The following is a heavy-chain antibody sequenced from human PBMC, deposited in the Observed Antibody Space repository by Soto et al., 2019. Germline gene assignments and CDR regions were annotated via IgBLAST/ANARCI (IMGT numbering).Heavy chain of an antibody. Sequence: PGGSLRLSCAASGFTFSSYEMNWVRQAPGKGLEWVSYISSSGSTIYYADSVQGRFTISRDNAKNSLYLQMNSLRAEDTAVYYCARYPQTTYPHSYGYVVYYYGMDVWGQGTTVTVSS. V-gene: IGHV3-48*03. CDR2: ISSSGSTI. J-gene: IGHJ6*02. CDR1: GFTFSSYE. CDR3: ARYPQTTYPHSYGYVVYYYGMDV. D-gene: IGHD5-18*01.